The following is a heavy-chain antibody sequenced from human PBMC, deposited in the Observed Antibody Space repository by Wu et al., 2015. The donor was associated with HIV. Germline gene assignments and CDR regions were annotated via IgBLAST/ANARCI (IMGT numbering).Heavy chain of an antibody. J-gene: IGHJ4*02. CDR3: ARPRFSGNYHLDY. V-gene: IGHV1-2*02. CDR1: GGTLSNFA. CDR2: INPNSGGT. Sequence: QVQLVQSGAEVKKPGSSVKVSCKASGGTLSNFAISWVRQAPGQGLEWMGWINPNSGGTNYAQTFQGRVTLTRDTSISTAYMELSSLRSDDTAVYFCARPRFSGNYHLDYWGQGTLVTVSS. D-gene: IGHD1-26*01.